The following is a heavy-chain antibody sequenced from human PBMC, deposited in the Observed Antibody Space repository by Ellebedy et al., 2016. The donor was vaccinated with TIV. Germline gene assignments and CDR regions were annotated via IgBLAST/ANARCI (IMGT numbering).Heavy chain of an antibody. CDR2: ISSNGGST. V-gene: IGHV3-64*01. Sequence: PGGSLRLSCAASGFTFSSYAMHWVRQAPGKGLEYVSAISSNGGSTYYANSVKGRFTISRDNSKNTLYLQMGSLRAEDMAVYYCASHNLGGDPDGSLQHWGQGTLVTVSS. CDR3: ASHNLGGDPDGSLQH. J-gene: IGHJ1*01. CDR1: GFTFSSYA. D-gene: IGHD4-17*01.